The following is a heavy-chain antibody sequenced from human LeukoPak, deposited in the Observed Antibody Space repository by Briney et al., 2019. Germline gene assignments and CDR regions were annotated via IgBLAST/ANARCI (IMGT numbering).Heavy chain of an antibody. CDR1: GFTFSSYE. CDR2: ISSSDSTI. D-gene: IGHD1-1*01. CDR3: GKATGTLGN. V-gene: IGHV3-48*03. J-gene: IGHJ4*02. Sequence: GSLRLSCAASGFTFSSYEMHWVRQAPGKGLEWVSYISSSDSTIYYTDSVKGRFTISRDNSKNTLYLQMDSLTADDTAIYYCGKATGTLGNWGQGTLVTVSS.